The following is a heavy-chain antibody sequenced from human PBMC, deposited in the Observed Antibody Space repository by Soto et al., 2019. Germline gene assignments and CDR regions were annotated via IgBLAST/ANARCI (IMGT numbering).Heavy chain of an antibody. Sequence: QLQLQESGPGLVMPSETLSLTCSVSGDSINSDKYYWGWIRQPPGKGLEWIGSIYFRGNTYYNPSLQTRVTIPLDKSKSQFSLKLNSVTAADSAVYFCARLEGLATISYYFDFWGQGALVTVSS. D-gene: IGHD3-9*01. CDR1: GDSINSDKYY. CDR2: IYFRGNT. CDR3: ARLEGLATISYYFDF. V-gene: IGHV4-39*01. J-gene: IGHJ4*02.